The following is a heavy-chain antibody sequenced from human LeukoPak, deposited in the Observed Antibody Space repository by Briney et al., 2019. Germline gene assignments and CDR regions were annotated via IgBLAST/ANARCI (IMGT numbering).Heavy chain of an antibody. V-gene: IGHV3-74*01. CDR1: GFTFSSYL. J-gene: IGHJ4*02. Sequence: GESLRLSCVASGFTFSSYLMHWVRQAPGKGLVWVSRVNNDGSDTWNADCVKGRFTISRDNAKNTLYLQMNSLRAEDTAVYYCVRDRDGYNFWGQGTLVTVSS. D-gene: IGHD5-24*01. CDR3: VRDRDGYNF. CDR2: VNNDGSDT.